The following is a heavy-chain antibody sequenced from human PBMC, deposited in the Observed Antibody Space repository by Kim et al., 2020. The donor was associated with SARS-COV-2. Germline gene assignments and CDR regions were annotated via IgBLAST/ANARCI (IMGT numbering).Heavy chain of an antibody. Sequence: GGSLRLSCAASGFTFSSYGMHWVRQAPGKGLEWVAVIWYDGSNKYYADSVKGRFTISRDNSKNTLYLQMNSLRAEDTAVYYCARDGVVGATFLDYWGQGTLVTVSS. CDR1: GFTFSSYG. D-gene: IGHD1-26*01. J-gene: IGHJ4*02. V-gene: IGHV3-33*01. CDR3: ARDGVVGATFLDY. CDR2: IWYDGSNK.